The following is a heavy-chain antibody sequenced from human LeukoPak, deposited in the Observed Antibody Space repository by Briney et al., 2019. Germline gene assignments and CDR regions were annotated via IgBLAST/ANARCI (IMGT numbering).Heavy chain of an antibody. CDR1: GGSISSYY. CDR3: ARVGHQEDAFDI. Sequence: SETLSLTCTVSGGSISSYYWSWIRQPPGKGLEWIGYIYYSGSTNYIPSLKSRVTISVDTSKNQFSLKLSSVTAADTAVYYCARVGHQEDAFDIWGQGTMVTVSS. CDR2: IYYSGST. V-gene: IGHV4-59*01. J-gene: IGHJ3*02.